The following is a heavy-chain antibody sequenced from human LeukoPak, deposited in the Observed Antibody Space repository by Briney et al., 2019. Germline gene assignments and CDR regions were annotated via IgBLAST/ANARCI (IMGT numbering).Heavy chain of an antibody. V-gene: IGHV1-18*01. CDR2: ISAYNGNT. J-gene: IGHJ5*02. Sequence: ASVKVSFKASGYTFTSYGISWVRQAPGQGLEWMGWISAYNGNTNYAQKLQGRVTMTTDTSTSTAYMELRSLRSDDTAVYYCARGRGPYYYDSSGPTWDPNWFDPWGQGTLVTVSS. D-gene: IGHD3-22*01. CDR1: GYTFTSYG. CDR3: ARGRGPYYYDSSGPTWDPNWFDP.